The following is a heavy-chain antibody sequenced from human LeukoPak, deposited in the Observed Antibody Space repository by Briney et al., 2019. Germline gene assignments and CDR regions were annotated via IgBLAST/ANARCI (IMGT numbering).Heavy chain of an antibody. J-gene: IGHJ6*03. CDR2: IYYSGST. D-gene: IGHD5-18*01. Sequence: SQTLSLTCTVSGGSINSGDYYWNWIRQPPGKGLEGLGYIYYSGSTYYNPSLKSRVTISVDRSKNQFSLKLSSVTAADTAVYYCARDNPSGYTYGHYYYYMDVWGKGTTVTVSS. CDR1: GGSINSGDYY. CDR3: ARDNPSGYTYGHYYYYMDV. V-gene: IGHV4-30-4*01.